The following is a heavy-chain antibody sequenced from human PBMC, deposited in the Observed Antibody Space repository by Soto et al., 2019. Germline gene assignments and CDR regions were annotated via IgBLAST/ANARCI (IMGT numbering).Heavy chain of an antibody. Sequence: ASVKVSCKASGYTFTSYYMHWVRQAPGQGLEWMGIINPSGGSTSYAQKFQGRFTISRDNSKNTLFLQVNSLRAEDTAIYYCARAAYTSGYYYFDHWGQGTPVTVSS. CDR3: ARAAYTSGYYYFDH. CDR2: INPSGGST. J-gene: IGHJ4*02. D-gene: IGHD6-19*01. CDR1: GYTFTSYY. V-gene: IGHV1-46*01.